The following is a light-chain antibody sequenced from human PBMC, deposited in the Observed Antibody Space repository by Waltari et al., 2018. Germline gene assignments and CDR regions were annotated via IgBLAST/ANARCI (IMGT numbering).Light chain of an antibody. CDR1: SSDVGSYNY. Sequence: QSALTQPASVSGSPGQSITISCSGTSSDVGSYNYVSWYQQHPGKAPKLMIYDVTKRPPGVSHRFAGSKSGNTAALTISGLQAEDEADYYCSSYTTSSTLVFGGGTKLTVL. CDR2: DVT. CDR3: SSYTTSSTLV. V-gene: IGLV2-14*01. J-gene: IGLJ3*02.